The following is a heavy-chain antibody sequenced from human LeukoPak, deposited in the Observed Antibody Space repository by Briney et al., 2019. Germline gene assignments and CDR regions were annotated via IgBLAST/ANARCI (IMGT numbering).Heavy chain of an antibody. CDR1: GGTFSSYA. Sequence: SVKVSCKASGGTFSSYAISWVRQAPGQGLEWMGGIIPIFGTANYAQKFQGRVTITADESTSTAYMELSSLRSEDTAVYYCARSPVGATYCTVGAFDIWGQGTMVTVSS. CDR3: ARSPVGATYCTVGAFDI. J-gene: IGHJ3*02. CDR2: IIPIFGTA. V-gene: IGHV1-69*13. D-gene: IGHD1-26*01.